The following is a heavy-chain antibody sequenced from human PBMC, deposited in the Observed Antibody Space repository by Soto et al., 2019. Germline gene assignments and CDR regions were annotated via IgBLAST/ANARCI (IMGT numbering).Heavy chain of an antibody. V-gene: IGHV3-23*01. Sequence: EVQLLESGGGLVQPGGSLRLSCAASGFTFSRYAMRWVRQAPGKGLEWVSASSGSGDSTYYADSVKGRFTISRDNSKNTVYLQMNSLRGEDTAVYYCARRGSGSYYDYWGQGTLVTVSS. CDR2: SSGSGDST. J-gene: IGHJ4*02. D-gene: IGHD1-26*01. CDR1: GFTFSRYA. CDR3: ARRGSGSYYDY.